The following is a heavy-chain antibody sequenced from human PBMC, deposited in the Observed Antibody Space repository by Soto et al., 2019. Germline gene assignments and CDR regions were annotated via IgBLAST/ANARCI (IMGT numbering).Heavy chain of an antibody. D-gene: IGHD4-17*01. Sequence: QVQLVQSGAEVKKPGSSVKVSCKASGGTFSSYAISWVRQAPGQGLEWMGGIIPIFGTANYAQKFQGRVTITANESTSTAYMELSSLRSEDTAVYYGAGVSAPTNTVTTNPPHYWGQGTLVTVSS. CDR1: GGTFSSYA. J-gene: IGHJ4*02. CDR3: AGVSAPTNTVTTNPPHY. CDR2: IIPIFGTA. V-gene: IGHV1-69*01.